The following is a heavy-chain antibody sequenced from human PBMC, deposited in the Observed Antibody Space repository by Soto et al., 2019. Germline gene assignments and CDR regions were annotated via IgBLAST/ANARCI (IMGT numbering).Heavy chain of an antibody. V-gene: IGHV4-61*01. CDR1: DGSVSSGSNF. D-gene: IGHD4-17*01. CDR2: IYYSGST. Sequence: QVQLQESGPGLVKPSETLSLTCSVSDGSVSSGSNFWSWIRQPPGKGLEWIGNIYYSGSTNYNPSLKSRVTISVDTSKNQFSLKLSSVTAADTAVYFCAREAPFGDYLLLDYYYGMDVWGQGTTVTVSS. CDR3: AREAPFGDYLLLDYYYGMDV. J-gene: IGHJ6*02.